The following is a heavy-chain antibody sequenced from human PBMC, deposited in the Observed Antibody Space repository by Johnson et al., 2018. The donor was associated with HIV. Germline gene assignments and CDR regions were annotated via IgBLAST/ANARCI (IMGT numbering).Heavy chain of an antibody. J-gene: IGHJ3*02. D-gene: IGHD3-22*01. CDR1: GFSVSSNY. CDR3: ARGMIVSDAFDI. CDR2: IFGGGTT. Sequence: EVQLVESGGGLVQPGGSLRLSCAASGFSVSSNYMSWVRQAPGKGLEWVSVIFGGGTTYYTDSVKGRFTISRDNSKNTLYLQMNSLRAEDTAVYYCARGMIVSDAFDIWGQGTMVTVSS. V-gene: IGHV3-66*01.